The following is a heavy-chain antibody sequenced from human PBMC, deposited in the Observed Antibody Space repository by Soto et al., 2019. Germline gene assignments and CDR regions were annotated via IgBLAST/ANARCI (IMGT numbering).Heavy chain of an antibody. CDR1: GFTFSSYS. CDR2: ISSSSSYI. D-gene: IGHD3-22*01. Sequence: KSGGSLRLSCAASGFTFSSYSMNWVRQAPGKGLEWVSSISSSSSYIYYADSVKGRFTISRDNAKNSLYLQMNSLRAEDTAVYYCARDREDSSGYYYFEYAFDIWGQGTMVTVSS. CDR3: ARDREDSSGYYYFEYAFDI. J-gene: IGHJ3*02. V-gene: IGHV3-21*01.